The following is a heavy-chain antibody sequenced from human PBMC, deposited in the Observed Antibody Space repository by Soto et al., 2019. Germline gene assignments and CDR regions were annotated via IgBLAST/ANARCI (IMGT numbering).Heavy chain of an antibody. J-gene: IGHJ4*02. D-gene: IGHD3-22*01. Sequence: EVQLVESGGGLVQPGRSLRLSCAASGFTFDDYAMHWVRQAPGKGLEWVSGISWNSGSIGYADSVKGRFTISRDNAKNSLYLQMNSLRAEDTALYYCAIGEGSSGYYSLFDYWGQGTLVTVSS. CDR3: AIGEGSSGYYSLFDY. CDR1: GFTFDDYA. V-gene: IGHV3-9*01. CDR2: ISWNSGSI.